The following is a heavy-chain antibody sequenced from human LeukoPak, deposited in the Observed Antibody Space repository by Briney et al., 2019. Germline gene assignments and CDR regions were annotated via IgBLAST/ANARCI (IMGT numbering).Heavy chain of an antibody. CDR3: ARHDGSSFIYYVDH. V-gene: IGHV3-23*01. CDR1: GFSVSSRA. D-gene: IGHD1-26*01. CDR2: ISNSSCNT. J-gene: IGHJ4*02. Sequence: GGSQRLSCAASGFSVSSRAMSWVRQAPGKGLEWVSTISNSSCNTWYADSVKGRFTISRDNSQNTLYLQMSSLRAEDTALYYCARHDGSSFIYYVDHWGQGALVTLSS.